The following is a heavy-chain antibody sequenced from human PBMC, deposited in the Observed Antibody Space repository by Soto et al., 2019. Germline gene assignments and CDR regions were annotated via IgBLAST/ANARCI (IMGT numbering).Heavy chain of an antibody. CDR3: AGVRGYGGYDYSFY. D-gene: IGHD5-12*01. J-gene: IGHJ4*02. V-gene: IGHV4-34*01. CDR2: INHSGST. Sequence: QVQLQQWGAGLLKPSETLSLTCAVYGGSFSGYYWSWIRQPPGKGLEWIGEINHSGSTNYNPSHKSRGTISVDKSKNKFSLKRSSVTAADTAVLYCAGVRGYGGYDYSFYWGQGTLVTVSS. CDR1: GGSFSGYY.